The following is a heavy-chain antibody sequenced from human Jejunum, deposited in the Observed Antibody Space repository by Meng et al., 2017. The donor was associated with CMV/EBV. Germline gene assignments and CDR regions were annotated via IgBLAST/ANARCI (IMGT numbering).Heavy chain of an antibody. CDR3: ARDRTSVVVPAALLY. D-gene: IGHD2-2*01. CDR2: ISYDGGNK. CDR1: FPVSRYP. Sequence: FPVSRYPMHGFRQAPGTGLEWVAVISYDGGNKYYADSVKDRFTISRDNSNNTLYLQLDSLRAEDTAVYYCARDRTSVVVPAALLYWGQGTLVTVSS. J-gene: IGHJ4*02. V-gene: IGHV3-30-3*01.